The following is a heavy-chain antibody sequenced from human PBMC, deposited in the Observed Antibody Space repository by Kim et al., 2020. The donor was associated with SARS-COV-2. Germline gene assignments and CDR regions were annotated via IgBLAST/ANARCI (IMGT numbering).Heavy chain of an antibody. J-gene: IGHJ4*02. V-gene: IGHV3-15*01. CDR3: STLIGYYGSGSYYRSNDY. Sequence: PVNGRFTISRDDSKNTLYLQMNSLKTEDTAVYYCSTLIGYYGSGSYYRSNDYWGQGTLVTVSS. D-gene: IGHD3-10*01.